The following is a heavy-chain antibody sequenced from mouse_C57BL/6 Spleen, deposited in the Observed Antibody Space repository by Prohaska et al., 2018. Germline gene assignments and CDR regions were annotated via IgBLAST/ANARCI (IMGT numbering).Heavy chain of an antibody. J-gene: IGHJ3*01. V-gene: IGHV1-69*01. CDR2: IDPSDSYT. D-gene: IGHD2-13*01. CDR3: ARFGLGFAY. CDR1: GYTFTSYW. Sequence: QVQLQQPGAELVMPGASVKLSCKASGYTFTSYWMHWVKQRPGQGLEWIGEIDPSDSYTNYNQKFKGKATLTVDKSSSTAYMQLSSLTSEDSAVYYCARFGLGFAYWGQGTLVTVSA.